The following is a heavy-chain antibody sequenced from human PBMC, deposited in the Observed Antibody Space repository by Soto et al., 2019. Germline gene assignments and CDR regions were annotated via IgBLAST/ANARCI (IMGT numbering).Heavy chain of an antibody. CDR2: IYYSGST. CDR3: ARPHRPIPAGPFDY. CDR1: GGSISSGGYY. D-gene: IGHD6-13*01. V-gene: IGHV4-31*03. J-gene: IGHJ4*02. Sequence: SETLSLTCTVSGGSISSGGYYWSWIRQHPGKGLEWIGYIYYSGSTYYNPSLKSRVTISVDTSKNQFSLKLSSLTAADTALYYCARPHRPIPAGPFDYWGQGTLVTVSS.